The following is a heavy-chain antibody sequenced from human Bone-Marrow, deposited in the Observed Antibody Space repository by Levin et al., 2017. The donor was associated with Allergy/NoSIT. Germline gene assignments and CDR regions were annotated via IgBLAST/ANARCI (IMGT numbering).Heavy chain of an antibody. CDR1: GFSLSTSGVG. D-gene: IGHD6-13*01. J-gene: IGHJ1*01. CDR3: AHRVAAEGTEYFQH. V-gene: IGHV2-5*01. Sequence: SGPTLVKPTQTPTLTCTFSGFSLSTSGVGVGWIRQPPGKALEWLALIYWNDDKRYSPSLKSRLTITKDTSKNQVVLTMTNMDPVDTATYYCAHRVAAEGTEYFQHWGQGTLVTVSS. CDR2: IYWNDDK.